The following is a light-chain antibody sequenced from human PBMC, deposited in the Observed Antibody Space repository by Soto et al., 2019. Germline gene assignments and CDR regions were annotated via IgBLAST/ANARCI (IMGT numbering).Light chain of an antibody. V-gene: IGKV3-15*01. CDR2: DAS. CDR1: QSVRSS. J-gene: IGKJ1*01. Sequence: EIVRTQSPGTLSVSPGGRATLLCRASQSVRSSLAWYQQKPGQAPRLFIYDASTRATGIPARFSGSGSGTEFTLTISSLQSEDFAVYYCQQYNSWPETFGQGTKVDIK. CDR3: QQYNSWPET.